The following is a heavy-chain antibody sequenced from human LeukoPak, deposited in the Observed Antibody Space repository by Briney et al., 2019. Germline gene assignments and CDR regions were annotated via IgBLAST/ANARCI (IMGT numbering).Heavy chain of an antibody. CDR3: ARHEERYCSGGSCYGGDY. V-gene: IGHV5-51*01. CDR1: GYSFTSYW. J-gene: IGHJ4*02. D-gene: IGHD2-15*01. Sequence: HGESLKISCKGSGYSFTSYWIGWVGQMPGKGLEWMGIIYPGDSDTRYSPSFQGQVTISADKSISTAYLQWSSLKASDTAMYYCARHEERYCSGGSCYGGDYWGQETLVTVSS. CDR2: IYPGDSDT.